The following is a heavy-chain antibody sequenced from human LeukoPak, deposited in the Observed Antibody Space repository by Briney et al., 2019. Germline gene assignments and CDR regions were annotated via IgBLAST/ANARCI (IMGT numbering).Heavy chain of an antibody. D-gene: IGHD2-2*01. J-gene: IGHJ5*02. Sequence: PSETLSLTCTVSGGSISSYYWSWIRQPPGKGLEWIGYIYYSGSTNYNPSLKSRVTISVYTSKNQFSLQLSSVTAADTAVYYCARRYCSSTSCYENWFDPWGQGTLVTVSS. CDR3: ARRYCSSTSCYENWFDP. CDR1: GGSISSYY. V-gene: IGHV4-59*01. CDR2: IYYSGST.